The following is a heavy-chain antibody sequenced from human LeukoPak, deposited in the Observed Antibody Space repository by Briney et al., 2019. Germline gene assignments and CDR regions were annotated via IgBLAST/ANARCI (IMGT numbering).Heavy chain of an antibody. CDR3: AGGVLLGTSGSYYFDH. D-gene: IGHD2-8*02. Sequence: SETLSLTCTVSGGSIVSYYWSWIRQSPGTGLEGIGYISYTGSANYNPSLKSRVTLSVDTSKNQFSLNLKSVTAADTAVYYCAGGVLLGTSGSYYFDHWGQGSLVTVSS. CDR2: ISYTGSA. V-gene: IGHV4-59*01. J-gene: IGHJ4*02. CDR1: GGSIVSYY.